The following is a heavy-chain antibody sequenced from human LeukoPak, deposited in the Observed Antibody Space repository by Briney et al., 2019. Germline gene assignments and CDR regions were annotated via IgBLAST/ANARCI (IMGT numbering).Heavy chain of an antibody. Sequence: ASVKVSCKASGYTLSNYALSWMRQAPGQGLEWMGWISAYNGNTNYAQKLQGRVTITTDTSTSTAYMELRSLRSDDTAVYYCARAPGDIVVVPAAILDYWGQGTLVTVSS. D-gene: IGHD2-2*01. CDR1: GYTLSNYA. J-gene: IGHJ4*02. V-gene: IGHV1-18*01. CDR2: ISAYNGNT. CDR3: ARAPGDIVVVPAAILDY.